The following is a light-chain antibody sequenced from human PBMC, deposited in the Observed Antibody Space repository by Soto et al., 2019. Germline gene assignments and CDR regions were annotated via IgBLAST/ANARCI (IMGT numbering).Light chain of an antibody. CDR3: SSYTSSSTV. V-gene: IGLV2-14*01. CDR2: DVS. CDR1: SSDVGGYNY. Sequence: QSALTQPASVSGSPGQSITISCTGTSSDVGGYNYVSWYQQHPGKAPKPMIYDVSNRPSGVSNRFSGSKSGNTASLTISGLQAEDEADYYCSSYTSSSTVLGGGTKLTVL. J-gene: IGLJ2*01.